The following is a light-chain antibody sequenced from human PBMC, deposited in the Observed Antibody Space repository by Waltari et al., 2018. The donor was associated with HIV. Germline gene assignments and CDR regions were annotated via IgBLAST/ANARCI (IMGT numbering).Light chain of an antibody. CDR2: DVS. V-gene: IGLV2-11*01. CDR1: SSDVGGYNY. CDR3: CSYAGSYGVV. Sequence: QSALTQPRSVSGSPGQSVTISCTGTSSDVGGYNYVSWYQQHPGKAPKPMIYDVSKRPSGVPDRFSGSKSGNTASLTISGLQAEDEADYYCCSYAGSYGVVFGGGTKLTVL. J-gene: IGLJ2*01.